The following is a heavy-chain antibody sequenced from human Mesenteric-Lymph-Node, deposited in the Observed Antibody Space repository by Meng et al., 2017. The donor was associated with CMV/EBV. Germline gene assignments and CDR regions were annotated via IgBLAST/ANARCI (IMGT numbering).Heavy chain of an antibody. CDR2: IYYSGST. V-gene: IGHV4-38-2*02. D-gene: IGHD1-1*01. J-gene: IGHJ5*02. Sequence: SETLSLTCTVSGYSISSGYYWGWIRQPPGKGLEWIGSIYYSGSTYYNPSLKSRVTISVDTSKNQFSLKLSSVTAADTAVYYCARWDWNGWFDPWGQGTLVTVSS. CDR1: GYSISSGYY. CDR3: ARWDWNGWFDP.